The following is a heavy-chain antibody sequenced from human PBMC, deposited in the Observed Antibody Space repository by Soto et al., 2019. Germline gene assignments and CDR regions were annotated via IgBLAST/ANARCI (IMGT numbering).Heavy chain of an antibody. Sequence: ASVKASCKASGYTFTSYDLNWVRQATGRGLEGMGWLNPNSGNTGYAQKFQGRVTMTRNTSISTAYMELSSLRSEDTAVCYCARGRNSSPGYWGQGTLVTVSS. CDR1: GYTFTSYD. D-gene: IGHD6-13*01. CDR3: ARGRNSSPGY. J-gene: IGHJ4*02. CDR2: LNPNSGNT. V-gene: IGHV1-8*01.